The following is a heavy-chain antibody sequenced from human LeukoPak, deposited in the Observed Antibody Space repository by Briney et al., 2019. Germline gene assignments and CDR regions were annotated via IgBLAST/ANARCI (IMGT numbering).Heavy chain of an antibody. CDR2: IYYSGST. Sequence: PSGTLSLTCTVSGGSISSYYWSWIRQPPGKGLEWIGYIYYSGSTNYNPSLKSRVTISVDTSKNQFSLKLSSVTAADTAVYYCARHLEMATIPDAFDIWGQGTMVTVSS. J-gene: IGHJ3*02. D-gene: IGHD5-24*01. CDR3: ARHLEMATIPDAFDI. CDR1: GGSISSYY. V-gene: IGHV4-59*01.